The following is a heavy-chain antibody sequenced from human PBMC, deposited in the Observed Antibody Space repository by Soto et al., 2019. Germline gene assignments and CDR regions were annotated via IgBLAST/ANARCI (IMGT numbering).Heavy chain of an antibody. CDR1: GFTFSIYA. D-gene: IGHD2-15*01. Sequence: QVQLVESGGGVVQPGRSLRLSCAASGFTFSIYAMHWVRQAPGKGLEWVAVMSDDGGSKYYADSVKGRFTISRDNSKNTLYLQMNSLRAEDTAVYYWARDRGYCSGGSCYRFDYWGQGTLVTVSS. CDR3: ARDRGYCSGGSCYRFDY. V-gene: IGHV3-30-3*01. CDR2: MSDDGGSK. J-gene: IGHJ4*02.